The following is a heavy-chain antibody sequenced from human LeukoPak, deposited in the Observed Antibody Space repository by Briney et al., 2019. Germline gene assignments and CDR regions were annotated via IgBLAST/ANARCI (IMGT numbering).Heavy chain of an antibody. CDR2: IYYSGTT. CDR3: ARKKRADPGFDI. CDR1: GGSLSGYY. V-gene: IGHV4-59*01. J-gene: IGHJ3*02. Sequence: SETLSLTCTVSGGSLSGYYWSWIRQPPGKGLEWIGYIYYSGTTNYNPSLKSRLTISVDTSKNQFSLKPTSVAAADTAVYYCARKKRADPGFDIWGQGTMGTVSS.